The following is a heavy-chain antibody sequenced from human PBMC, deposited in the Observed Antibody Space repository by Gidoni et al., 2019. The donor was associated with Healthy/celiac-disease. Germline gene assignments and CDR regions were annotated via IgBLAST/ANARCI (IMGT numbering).Heavy chain of an antibody. CDR3: ARRRYCSSTSCYLDYFDY. V-gene: IGHV5-51*01. Sequence: VQLVQSGAEANKPGESLKIPGKGSGYSFTRYWLGWVRRMPGKGLEWMGIIYPGDSDTRYSPSFQGQVTISADKSISTAYLQWSSLKASDTAMYYCARRRYCSSTSCYLDYFDYWGQGTLVTVSS. CDR1: GYSFTRYW. J-gene: IGHJ4*02. CDR2: IYPGDSDT. D-gene: IGHD2-2*01.